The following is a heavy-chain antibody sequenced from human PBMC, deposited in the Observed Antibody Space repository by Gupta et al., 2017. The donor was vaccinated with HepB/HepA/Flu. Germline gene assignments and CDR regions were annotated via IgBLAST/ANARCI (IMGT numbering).Heavy chain of an antibody. CDR2: INQDGSGR. J-gene: IGHJ4*02. CDR1: GFRFSNFW. V-gene: IGHV3-7*01. CDR3: ARDLVPAGLFFDF. Sequence: EVQLVESGGSLLQPGGSLRLSCEASGFRFSNFWMNWVRQVPGKGLEWVASINQDGSGRYYVDSVQGRFTIARDNAQNSLYLQMNSLRGEDTALYFCARDLVPAGLFFDFWGQGTLVTVSS. D-gene: IGHD2-2*01.